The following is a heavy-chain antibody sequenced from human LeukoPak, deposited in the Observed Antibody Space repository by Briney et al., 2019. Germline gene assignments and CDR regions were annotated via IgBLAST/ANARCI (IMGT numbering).Heavy chain of an antibody. J-gene: IGHJ3*02. CDR1: GYTFTGYY. D-gene: IGHD4-11*01. CDR2: INPNSGGT. CDR3: ARRSRDLHDAFDI. V-gene: IGHV1-2*02. Sequence: ASVKVSCEASGYTFTGYYMHWVRQAPGQGLEWMGWINPNSGGTNYAQKFQGRVTMTRDTSISTAYMELSRLRSDDTAVYYCARRSRDLHDAFDIWGQGTMVTVSS.